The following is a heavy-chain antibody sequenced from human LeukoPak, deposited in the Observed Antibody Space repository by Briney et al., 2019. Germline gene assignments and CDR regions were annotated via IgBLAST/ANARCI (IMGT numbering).Heavy chain of an antibody. CDR3: ARDRSRQWLLRHGAFDI. CDR1: GFTFSSYS. Sequence: GGSLRLSCAASGFTFSSYSMNWVRQAPGKGLEWVSYISSSSSTIYYADSVKGRFTISRDNAKNSLYLQMNSLRAEDTAVYYCARDRSRQWLLRHGAFDIWGQGTMVTVPS. J-gene: IGHJ3*02. CDR2: ISSSSSTI. V-gene: IGHV3-48*04. D-gene: IGHD3-22*01.